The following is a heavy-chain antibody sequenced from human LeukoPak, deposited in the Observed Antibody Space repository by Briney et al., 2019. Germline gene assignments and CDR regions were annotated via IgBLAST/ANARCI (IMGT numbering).Heavy chain of an antibody. V-gene: IGHV3-11*01. CDR2: ISPSGTDI. J-gene: IGHJ4*02. D-gene: IGHD4/OR15-4a*01. CDR3: VKDHVPMELPCDY. CDR1: GFTFTDTY. Sequence: GGSLRLSCAVSGFTFTDTYMTWIRQAPGKGLESLSYISPSGTDISYADSVKGRFTISRDNAKNSLYLQMNSLRAEDTAVYYCVKDHVPMELPCDYWGQGTLVTVSS.